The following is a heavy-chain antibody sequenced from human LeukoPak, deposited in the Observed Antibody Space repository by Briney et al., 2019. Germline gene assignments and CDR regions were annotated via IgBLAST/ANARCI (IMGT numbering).Heavy chain of an antibody. CDR3: ARDPAEEYYDSSGYRGSR. CDR1: GFTVSSNY. J-gene: IGHJ4*02. Sequence: GGSLRLSCAVSGFTVSSNYMSWVRQAPGKGLEWVSVIYSGGSTYYADSVKGRFTISRDNSKNTLYLQMNSLRAEDTAVYYCARDPAEEYYDSSGYRGSRGGQGTLVTVSS. D-gene: IGHD3-22*01. CDR2: IYSGGST. V-gene: IGHV3-66*01.